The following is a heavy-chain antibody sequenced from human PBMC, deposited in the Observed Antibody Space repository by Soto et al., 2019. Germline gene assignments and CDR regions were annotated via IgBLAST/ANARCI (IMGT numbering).Heavy chain of an antibody. CDR2: ISVSVAGT. D-gene: IGHD3-10*01. J-gene: IGHJ6*02. CDR3: AKTVQISGSYYYGMDV. CDR1: GFTFSNYA. V-gene: IGHV3-23*01. Sequence: EVQLLESGGGLVQPGGSLRLSCAASGFTFSNYAVNWVRQAPGKGLEWVSAISVSVAGTYYADSVKGRFTISRDNSKNTVYLEMNSLRAEDTAVYYCAKTVQISGSYYYGMDVWGQGNTVTFSS.